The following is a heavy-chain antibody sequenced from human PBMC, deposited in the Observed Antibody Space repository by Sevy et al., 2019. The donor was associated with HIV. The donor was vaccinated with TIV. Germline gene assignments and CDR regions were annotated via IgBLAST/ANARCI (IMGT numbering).Heavy chain of an antibody. Sequence: GGSLRLSCAASGFSYSSYGMHWVRQAPGKGLEWVAYMQYDGSNKDYADSVKGRFTISRDNSKNTLDPQMNSLRVEDTAVYYCVKEGGGEGGDHWGQGTLVTVSS. CDR2: MQYDGSNK. CDR3: VKEGGGEGGDH. D-gene: IGHD2-21*01. V-gene: IGHV3-30*02. J-gene: IGHJ4*02. CDR1: GFSYSSYG.